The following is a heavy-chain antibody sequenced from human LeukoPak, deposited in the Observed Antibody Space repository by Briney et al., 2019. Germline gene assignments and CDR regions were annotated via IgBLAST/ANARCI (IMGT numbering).Heavy chain of an antibody. CDR3: AKDFGYSYGWVDY. V-gene: IGHV3-23*01. D-gene: IGHD5-18*01. J-gene: IGHJ4*02. CDR1: GFSFNTHA. CDR2: ISGNGAKT. Sequence: GGSLRRSCAASGFSFNTHAMSWVRQAPGKGLEWVSTISGNGAKTYSAGSVKGRFTISRDNSKNTLYLQMNSLRAEDTALYYCAKDFGYSYGWVDYWGQGILVTVSS.